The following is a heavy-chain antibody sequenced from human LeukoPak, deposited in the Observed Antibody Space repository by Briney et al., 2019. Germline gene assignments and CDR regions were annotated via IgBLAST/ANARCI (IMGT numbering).Heavy chain of an antibody. D-gene: IGHD1-20*01. CDR1: GGSISSFY. CDR3: ARDAISGTPDFDY. J-gene: IGHJ4*02. CDR2: IHDSGST. V-gene: IGHV4-59*01. Sequence: SETLSLTCSVSGGSISSFYWSWIRQPPGKGLEWIGYIHDSGSTKNNPSLKSRVTMSADTSKNQFSLKLSSVTAADTAVYYCARDAISGTPDFDYWGQGILVTVSS.